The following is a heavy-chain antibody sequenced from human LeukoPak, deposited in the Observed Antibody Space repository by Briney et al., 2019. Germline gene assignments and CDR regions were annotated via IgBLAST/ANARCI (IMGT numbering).Heavy chain of an antibody. J-gene: IGHJ5*02. CDR1: GGSISSSSYY. D-gene: IGHD2-2*01. Sequence: SETLSLTCTVSGGSISSSSYYWGWIRHPPGKGLEWIGSIYYSGSTYYNPSLKSRVTISVDTSKNQFSLKLSSVTAADTAVYYCARRDCSSTSCYHNWFDPWGQGTLVTVSS. V-gene: IGHV4-39*01. CDR2: IYYSGST. CDR3: ARRDCSSTSCYHNWFDP.